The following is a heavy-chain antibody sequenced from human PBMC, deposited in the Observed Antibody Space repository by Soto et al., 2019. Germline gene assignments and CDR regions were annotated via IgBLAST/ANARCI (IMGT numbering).Heavy chain of an antibody. V-gene: IGHV4-39*01. CDR3: ARRIQGYSTGWYDY. Sequence: SEALSLTCTVSGGSISSSSYLRGWIRQPPGKGLEWIGSVYFSGIGSVFFSGSTYYNPSLKSRVTISGDTSKNQFSLKLTSVTAADTAVYYCARRIQGYSTGWYDYWGQGILVTVSS. CDR1: GGSISSSSYL. CDR2: VFFSGST. D-gene: IGHD6-19*01. J-gene: IGHJ4*02.